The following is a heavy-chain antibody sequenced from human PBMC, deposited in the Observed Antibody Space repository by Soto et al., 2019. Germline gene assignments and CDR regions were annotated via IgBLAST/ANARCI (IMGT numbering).Heavy chain of an antibody. V-gene: IGHV4-30-4*01. Sequence: PSETLSLTCTVSGGSISSGDYYWSWIRQPPGKGLEWIGYIYYSGSTYYNPSLKSRVTISVDTSKNQFSLKLSSVTAADTAVYYCARVRLQSGYDYTPHFDYWGQGTLVTAPQ. CDR2: IYYSGST. CDR3: ARVRLQSGYDYTPHFDY. D-gene: IGHD5-12*01. J-gene: IGHJ4*02. CDR1: GGSISSGDYY.